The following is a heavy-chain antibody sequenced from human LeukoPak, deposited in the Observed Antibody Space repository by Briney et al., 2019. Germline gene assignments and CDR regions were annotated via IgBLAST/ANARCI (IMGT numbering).Heavy chain of an antibody. CDR1: GGSISSYY. V-gene: IGHV4-39*02. Sequence: SETLSLTCTVSGGSISSYYWGWIRQPPGKGLEWIGSIYYSGGTYYNPSLRSRVTISVDMSKNHFSLKLSSVTAADTAVYYCARTTGATTHFFDYWGQGALVTVSS. CDR2: IYYSGGT. J-gene: IGHJ4*02. D-gene: IGHD1-26*01. CDR3: ARTTGATTHFFDY.